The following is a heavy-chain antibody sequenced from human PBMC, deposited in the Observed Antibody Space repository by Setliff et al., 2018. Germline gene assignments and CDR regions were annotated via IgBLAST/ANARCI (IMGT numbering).Heavy chain of an antibody. CDR1: GGSVSSTSHY. CDR3: ARVDFTMIQGVLGL. J-gene: IGHJ1*01. Sequence: SETLSLTCNVSGGSVSSTSHYWGWIRQPPGKGMEWIGSVYYSGYTYYNPSLQSRDTISVDMSKNQFSMKLTSVTAADTAVYYCARVDFTMIQGVLGLWGQGTLVTVSS. D-gene: IGHD3-10*01. V-gene: IGHV4-39*07. CDR2: VYYSGYT.